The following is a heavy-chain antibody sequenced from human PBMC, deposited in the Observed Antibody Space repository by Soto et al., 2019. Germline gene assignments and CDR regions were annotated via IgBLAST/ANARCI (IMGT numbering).Heavy chain of an antibody. V-gene: IGHV3-30*18. D-gene: IGHD2-15*01. CDR1: GFTFTTYG. CDR2: ISYDGRSK. J-gene: IGHJ6*02. CDR3: AKDTFAYCSGGSCLSYYGMDV. Sequence: QAQLVESGGGAVQPGRSLRLSCAAPGFTFTTYGMHWVRQAPGKGLEWVAVISYDGRSKYYADSVKGRFTVSRDNSNNTEYLQQNSLRAEDTAVYYCAKDTFAYCSGGSCLSYYGMDVWGQGTTVTVSS.